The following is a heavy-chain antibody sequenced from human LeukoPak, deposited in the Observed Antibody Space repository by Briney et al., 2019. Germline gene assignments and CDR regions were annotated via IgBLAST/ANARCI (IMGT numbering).Heavy chain of an antibody. CDR3: AREWVWWELLHRRSDAFDI. J-gene: IGHJ3*02. D-gene: IGHD1-26*01. CDR2: ISSSSSYI. CDR1: RFTFSSYS. V-gene: IGHV3-21*01. Sequence: GGSLRLSCAASRFTFSSYSMNWVRQAPGKGLEWVSSISSSSSYIYYADSVKGRFTISRDNAKNSLYLQMNSLRAEDTAVYYCAREWVWWELLHRRSDAFDIWGQGTMVTVSS.